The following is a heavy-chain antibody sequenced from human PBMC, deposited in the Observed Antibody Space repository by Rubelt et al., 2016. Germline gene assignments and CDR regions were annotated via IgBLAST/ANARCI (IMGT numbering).Heavy chain of an antibody. J-gene: IGHJ4*02. CDR3: ARESSSGWYIDY. CDR2: INPNSGGT. D-gene: IGHD6-19*01. CDR1: GYTFTGYY. Sequence: QVQLVQSGAEVKKPGASVKVSCKASGYTFTGYYMHWVRQAPGQGLEWVGRINPNSGGTNYAQKFKGRVTMTRDTSITTAYMELSRLRSDDTAVSYCARESSSGWYIDYWGQGTLVTVSS. V-gene: IGHV1-2*06.